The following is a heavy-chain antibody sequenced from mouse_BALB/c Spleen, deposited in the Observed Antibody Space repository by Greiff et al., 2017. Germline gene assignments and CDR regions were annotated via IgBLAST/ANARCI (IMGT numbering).Heavy chain of an antibody. D-gene: IGHD2-1*01. V-gene: IGHV5-4*02. CDR3: ARDLGGNYWFAY. J-gene: IGHJ3*01. CDR2: ISDGGSYT. CDR1: GFTFSDYY. Sequence: EVQVVESGGGLVKPGGSLKLSCAASGFTFSDYYMYWVRQTPEKRLEWVATISDGGSYTYYPDSVKGRFTISRDNAKNNLYLQMSSLKSEDTAMYYCARDLGGNYWFAYWGQGTLVTVSA.